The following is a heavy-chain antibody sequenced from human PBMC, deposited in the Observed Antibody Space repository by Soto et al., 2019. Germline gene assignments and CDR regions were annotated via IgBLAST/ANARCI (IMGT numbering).Heavy chain of an antibody. D-gene: IGHD5-18*01. CDR3: ARDLVDTAMATKGIGWFDP. CDR1: VYTFTSYA. V-gene: IGHV1-3*01. CDR2: INAGNGNT. J-gene: IGHJ5*02. Sequence: QVQLVQSGAEVKKPGASVKVSCKASVYTFTSYAMHWVRQAPGQRLEWMGWINAGNGNTKYSQKFQGRVTITRDTSASTAYMELSSLRSEDTAVYYCARDLVDTAMATKGIGWFDPWGQGTLVTVSS.